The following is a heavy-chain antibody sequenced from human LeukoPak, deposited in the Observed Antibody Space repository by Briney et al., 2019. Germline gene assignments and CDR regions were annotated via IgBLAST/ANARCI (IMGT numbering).Heavy chain of an antibody. J-gene: IGHJ4*02. CDR3: AKDISGSYGYYFDY. Sequence: GGSLRLSCAAPGFTFDDYAMHWVRQAPGKGLEWVSLISGDGGSTYYADSVKGRFTISRDNSKNSLYLQMNSLRTEDTALYYCAKDISGSYGYYFDYWGQGTLVTVSS. CDR1: GFTFDDYA. V-gene: IGHV3-43*02. D-gene: IGHD1-26*01. CDR2: ISGDGGST.